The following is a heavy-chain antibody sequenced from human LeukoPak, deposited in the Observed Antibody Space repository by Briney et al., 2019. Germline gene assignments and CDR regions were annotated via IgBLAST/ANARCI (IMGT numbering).Heavy chain of an antibody. Sequence: GASVKVSCKASGYTFTGYYMHWVRQAPGQGLEWMGWINPNSGGTNYAQKFQGRVTMTRDTSISTAYMELSRLRSDDTAVYYCARAGLIVGATSSHDYWGQGTLVTVSS. V-gene: IGHV1-2*02. CDR2: INPNSGGT. D-gene: IGHD1-26*01. CDR1: GYTFTGYY. CDR3: ARAGLIVGATSSHDY. J-gene: IGHJ4*02.